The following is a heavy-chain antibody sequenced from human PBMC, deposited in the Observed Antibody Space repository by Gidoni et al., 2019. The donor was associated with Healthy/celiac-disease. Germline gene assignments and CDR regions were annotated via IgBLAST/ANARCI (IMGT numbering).Heavy chain of an antibody. CDR1: GGTFSSYA. Sequence: QVQLVQSGAEVKKPGSSVKVSCKASGGTFSSYAISWVRPAPGQGLEWTGGIIPTFGTANYAQKFQGRVTITADESTSTAYMELSSLRSEDTAVYYCASSVLYCSSTSCYSSHPINYYYYMDVWGKGTTVTVSS. D-gene: IGHD2-2*01. J-gene: IGHJ6*03. V-gene: IGHV1-69*01. CDR3: ASSVLYCSSTSCYSSHPINYYYYMDV. CDR2: IIPTFGTA.